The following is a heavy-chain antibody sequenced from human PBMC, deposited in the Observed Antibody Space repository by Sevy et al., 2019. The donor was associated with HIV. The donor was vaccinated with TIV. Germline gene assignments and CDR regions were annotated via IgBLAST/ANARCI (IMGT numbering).Heavy chain of an antibody. Sequence: GGSLRLSCAASGFTFSSYAMSWVRQAPGKGLEWVSAISGSGGSTYYADSVKGRFTIPRDNSKNTLYLQMNSLRAEDTAVYYCASGPGLWRYYDFWSGYYSRWSSDAFDIWGQGTMVTVSS. CDR3: ASGPGLWRYYDFWSGYYSRWSSDAFDI. CDR2: ISGSGGST. D-gene: IGHD3-3*01. CDR1: GFTFSSYA. V-gene: IGHV3-23*01. J-gene: IGHJ3*02.